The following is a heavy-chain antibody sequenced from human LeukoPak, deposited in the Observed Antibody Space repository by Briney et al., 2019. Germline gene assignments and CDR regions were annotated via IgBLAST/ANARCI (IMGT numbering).Heavy chain of an antibody. CDR3: ARDLDFDY. J-gene: IGHJ4*02. CDR2: IYSGGST. CDR1: GFTFSSYA. Sequence: GGSLRLSCAASGFTFSSYAMSWVRQAPGKGLEWVSVIYSGGSTYYADSVKGRFTISRDNSKNTLYLQMNSLRAKDTAVYYCARDLDFDYWGQGTLVTVSS. V-gene: IGHV3-66*01.